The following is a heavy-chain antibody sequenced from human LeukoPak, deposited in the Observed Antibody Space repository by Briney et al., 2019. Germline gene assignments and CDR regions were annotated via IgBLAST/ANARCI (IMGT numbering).Heavy chain of an antibody. V-gene: IGHV4-59*01. J-gene: IGHJ5*02. CDR3: ARRRSSSCWWSDL. CDR2: IYYSGST. Sequence: SETLPLTCTVSGCPISSYHWSWIRQPPGKGLEWIGHIYYSGSTNYNPSLKSRVTISVDTSKNPFSLKLSSVSAADTAVYYCARRRSSSCWWSDLWGQGTRVTVSS. D-gene: IGHD6-6*01. CDR1: GCPISSYH.